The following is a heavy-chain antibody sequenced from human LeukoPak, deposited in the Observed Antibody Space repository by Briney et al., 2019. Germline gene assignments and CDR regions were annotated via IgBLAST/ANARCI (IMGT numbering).Heavy chain of an antibody. CDR2: IYYSGST. CDR3: ARGTAAAGTLDY. Sequence: PSETLSLTCTVSGVSISSGDYYWRWIRQPPGKGLEWIGYIYYSGSTYYNPSLKSRFTISVDTSKNQFSLKLSSATAADTAVYYCARGTAAAGTLDYWGQGTLVTVSS. D-gene: IGHD6-13*01. V-gene: IGHV4-30-4*01. CDR1: GVSISSGDYY. J-gene: IGHJ4*02.